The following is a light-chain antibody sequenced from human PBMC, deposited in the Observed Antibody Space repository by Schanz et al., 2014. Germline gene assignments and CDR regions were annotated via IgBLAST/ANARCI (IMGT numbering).Light chain of an antibody. Sequence: QSVLTQPPSVSGAPGQRVTISCTGSSSNIGAGYDVHWYQQFPGTAPKLLIYGNSNRPSGVPDRLSGSRSGTSASLAITGLQAEDEADYYCQSYDRSLSGWVFGGGTKLTVL. J-gene: IGLJ3*02. CDR3: QSYDRSLSGWV. V-gene: IGLV1-40*01. CDR2: GNS. CDR1: SSNIGAGYD.